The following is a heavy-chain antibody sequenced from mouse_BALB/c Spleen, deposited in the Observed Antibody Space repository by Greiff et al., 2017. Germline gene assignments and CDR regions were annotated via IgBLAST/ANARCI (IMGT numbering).Heavy chain of an antibody. V-gene: IGHV2-9*02. D-gene: IGHD2-1*01. CDR2: IWAGGST. Sequence: VHLVESGPGLVAPSQSLSITCTVSGFSLTSYGVHWVRQPPGKGLEWLGVIWAGGSTNYNSALMSRLSISKDNSKSQVFLKMNSLQTDDTAMYYCARDLWDGNPYYYAMDYWGQGTSVTVSS. CDR1: GFSLTSYG. CDR3: ARDLWDGNPYYYAMDY. J-gene: IGHJ4*01.